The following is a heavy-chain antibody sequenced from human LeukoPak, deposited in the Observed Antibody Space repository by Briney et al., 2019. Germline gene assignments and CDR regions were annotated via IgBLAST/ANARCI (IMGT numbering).Heavy chain of an antibody. CDR3: ATLGRGILIVNLIY. CDR1: GYTFTGYY. V-gene: IGHV1-2*02. Sequence: PGASVKVSCKTSGYTFTGYYMHWVRQAPGQGLEWMGWINPNSGGRNYAQKFQGRVTMTRDTSISTAYMELSRLRSDDTAVYYCATLGRGILIVNLIYWGQGTLVTVSS. CDR2: INPNSGGR. D-gene: IGHD3-9*01. J-gene: IGHJ4*02.